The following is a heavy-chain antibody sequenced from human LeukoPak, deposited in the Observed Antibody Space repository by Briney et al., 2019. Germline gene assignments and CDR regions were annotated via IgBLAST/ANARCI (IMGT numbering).Heavy chain of an antibody. V-gene: IGHV4-38-2*02. CDR1: GYSISSGYY. CDR2: IYHSGST. J-gene: IGHJ4*02. D-gene: IGHD4-23*01. CDR3: ARTGPYGGNSNFDY. Sequence: SETLSLTCTVSGYSISSGYYWGWIRQPPGKGLEWIGYIYHSGSTYYNPSLKSRVTISVDRSKNQFSLKLSSVTAADTAVYYCARTGPYGGNSNFDYWGQGTLVTVSS.